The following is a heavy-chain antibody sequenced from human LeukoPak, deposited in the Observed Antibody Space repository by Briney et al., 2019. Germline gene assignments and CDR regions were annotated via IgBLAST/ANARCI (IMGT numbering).Heavy chain of an antibody. Sequence: PGGSLRLSCAASGFTFSSYAMSWVRQAPGKGLEWVSAISGSGGSTYYADSVKGRFTISRDNSKNTLYLQMNSLRAEDTAVYYCAKDLDYGFWSGYRDYYYYGMDVWGQGTTVTVSS. CDR3: AKDLDYGFWSGYRDYYYYGMDV. CDR2: ISGSGGST. J-gene: IGHJ6*02. CDR1: GFTFSSYA. D-gene: IGHD3-3*01. V-gene: IGHV3-23*01.